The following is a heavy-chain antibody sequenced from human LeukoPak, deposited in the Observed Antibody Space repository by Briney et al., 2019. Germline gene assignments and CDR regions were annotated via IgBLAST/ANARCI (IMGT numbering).Heavy chain of an antibody. V-gene: IGHV3-66*01. CDR2: LYSGVST. CDR3: ARDTDNYGMDV. CDR1: GFTVSGNF. Sequence: GGSLRLSCAASGFTVSGNFMTWVRQAPGKGLEWVSVLYSGVSTYYADSVKGRFTVSRDNSKNTLYLQMNSLRAEDTAVYYCARDTDNYGMDVWGQRTTATVSS. J-gene: IGHJ6*02.